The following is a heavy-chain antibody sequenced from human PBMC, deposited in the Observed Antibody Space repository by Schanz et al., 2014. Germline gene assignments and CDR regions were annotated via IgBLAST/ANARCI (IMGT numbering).Heavy chain of an antibody. D-gene: IGHD3-10*01. J-gene: IGHJ3*01. V-gene: IGHV3-7*01. Sequence: EVQLVESGGGLVQPGGSLRLSCAASEFTFNTYCMSWVRQAPGKGREWVASINQDGYDKHYVDSVEGRFTISRDNANKSLYLQMNSLRAEDTAIYYCARVEGSSGSASSYRALNVWGQGTTVTFSP. CDR1: EFTFNTYC. CDR3: ARVEGSSGSASSYRALNV. CDR2: INQDGYDK.